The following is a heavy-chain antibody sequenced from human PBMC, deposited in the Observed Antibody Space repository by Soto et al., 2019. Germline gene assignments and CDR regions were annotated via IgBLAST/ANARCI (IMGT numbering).Heavy chain of an antibody. D-gene: IGHD1-1*01. CDR3: ASGWNDAGDYYYDGMDA. CDR1: GGTFSSYA. CDR2: IIPIFGTA. V-gene: IGHV1-69*12. Sequence: QVQLVQSGAEVKKPGSSVKVSCKASGGTFSSYAISWVRQAPGQGLEWMGGIIPIFGTANYAQKFQGRVTIPADESESTAYMERSSLRSEATCVYYGASGWNDAGDYYYDGMDAWGQGTTVTVSS. J-gene: IGHJ6*02.